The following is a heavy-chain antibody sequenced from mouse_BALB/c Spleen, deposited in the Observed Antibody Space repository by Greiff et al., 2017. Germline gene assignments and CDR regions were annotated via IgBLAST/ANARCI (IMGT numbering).Heavy chain of an antibody. V-gene: IGHV5-6-5*01. CDR1: GFTFSSYA. J-gene: IGHJ3*01. Sequence: DVMLVESGGGLVKPGGSLKLSCAASGFTFSSYAMSWVRQTPEKRLEWVASISSGGSTYYPDSVKGRFTISRDNARNILYLQMSSLRSEDTAMYYCARVYYYGSSYGLFAYWGQGTLVTVSA. CDR2: ISSGGST. D-gene: IGHD1-1*01. CDR3: ARVYYYGSSYGLFAY.